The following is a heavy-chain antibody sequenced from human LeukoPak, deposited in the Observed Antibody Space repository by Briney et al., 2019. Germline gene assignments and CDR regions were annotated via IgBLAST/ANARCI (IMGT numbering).Heavy chain of an antibody. Sequence: WETLSLTCSVSGGSISNYYWNWIRQPPGKGLEWIGTLYNSGSTTYNPSLKSRITISVDTSKNQFSLKLASVTAADTAVYYCARDYNSVTHWFFDLWGRGTLVTVSP. J-gene: IGHJ2*01. CDR1: GGSISNYY. D-gene: IGHD4-17*01. CDR3: ARDYNSVTHWFFDL. CDR2: LYNSGST. V-gene: IGHV4-59*01.